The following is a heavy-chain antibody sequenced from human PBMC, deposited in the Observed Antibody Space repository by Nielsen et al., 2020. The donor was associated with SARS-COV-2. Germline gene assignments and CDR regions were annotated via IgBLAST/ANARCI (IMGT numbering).Heavy chain of an antibody. CDR2: IYYSGST. CDR3: ARDPMVGSFDY. D-gene: IGHD3-10*02. J-gene: IGHJ4*02. V-gene: IGHV4-59*01. CDR1: GGSISSYY. Sequence: SETLSLTCTVSGGSISSYYWSWIRQPPGKGLEWIGYIYYSGSTNYNPSLKSRVTISVDTSKNQFSLKLSSVTAADTAVYYCARDPMVGSFDYWGQGTLVTVSS.